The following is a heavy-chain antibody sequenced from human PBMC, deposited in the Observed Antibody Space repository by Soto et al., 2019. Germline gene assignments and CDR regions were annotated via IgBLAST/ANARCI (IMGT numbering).Heavy chain of an antibody. CDR2: ISGSGNKT. CDR1: GFSFSPYA. Sequence: EVHLLESGGSLVQPGGSLRLSCAASGFSFSPYAMSWVRQAPGKGLEWVSGISGSGNKTYNADSVKGRFTISRDNSKDTLYLQMNSLRAEDTALYYCARGVRLHFDNWGQGTLVTVSS. CDR3: ARGVRLHFDN. J-gene: IGHJ4*02. D-gene: IGHD4-17*01. V-gene: IGHV3-23*01.